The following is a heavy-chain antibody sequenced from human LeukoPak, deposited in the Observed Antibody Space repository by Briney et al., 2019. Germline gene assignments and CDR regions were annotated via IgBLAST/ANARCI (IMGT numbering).Heavy chain of an antibody. CDR3: ARLSVSITRRFDL. Sequence: PGGSLRLSCAPSGFTLSNYEMNWVRLTPGKGLEWISYIIKGGATVLYAESVKGRFTISRDNANSSLYLQMNSLRAEDTAVYFCARLSVSITRRFDLWGQGTLVTVSS. J-gene: IGHJ5*02. D-gene: IGHD3-3*01. CDR1: GFTLSNYE. V-gene: IGHV3-48*03. CDR2: IIKGGATV.